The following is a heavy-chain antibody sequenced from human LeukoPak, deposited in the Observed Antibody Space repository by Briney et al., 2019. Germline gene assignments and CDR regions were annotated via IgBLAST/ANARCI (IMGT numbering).Heavy chain of an antibody. CDR2: ISTSSSYI. J-gene: IGHJ5*01. CDR1: GFTFSSYS. D-gene: IGHD6-13*01. Sequence: GGSLRLSCAASGFTFSSYSMNWVRQAPGKGLEWVSSISTSSSYIYYADSVKGRFTISRDNSKSTLYLQMNSLRVEDTAVYYCAGAHSSSWSVFWGQGTLVTVSS. V-gene: IGHV3-21*04. CDR3: AGAHSSSWSVF.